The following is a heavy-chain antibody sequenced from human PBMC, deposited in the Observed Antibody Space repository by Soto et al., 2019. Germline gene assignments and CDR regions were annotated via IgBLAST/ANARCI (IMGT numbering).Heavy chain of an antibody. Sequence: QVQLVQSGAEVKKPGSSVKVSCKASGGTFSSYTISWVRQAPGQGLEWMGRIIPILGIANYAQKFLGRVTITADKSTSTAYMELSSLRSEDTAVYYCARSPHYYGSGSYYNNYYYYMDVWGKGTTVTVSS. CDR2: IIPILGIA. J-gene: IGHJ6*03. V-gene: IGHV1-69*02. CDR3: ARSPHYYGSGSYYNNYYYYMDV. CDR1: GGTFSSYT. D-gene: IGHD3-10*01.